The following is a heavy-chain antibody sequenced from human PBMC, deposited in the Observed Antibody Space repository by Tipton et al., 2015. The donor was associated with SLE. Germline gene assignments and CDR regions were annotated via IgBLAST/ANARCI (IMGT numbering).Heavy chain of an antibody. D-gene: IGHD1-1*01. CDR1: GDSFSNFG. J-gene: IGHJ4*02. Sequence: QVQLVQSGAEVKKPGASVKVSCKTSGDSFSNFGVSWVRQAPGQGLEWMGWISVYNGNTDYAQKFQDRVTLTTGTSANIVYMELRSLRSDDSAHYYCAGGVSTKGVLDYWGTGTLVTVSA. V-gene: IGHV1-18*01. CDR2: ISVYNGNT. CDR3: AGGVSTKGVLDY.